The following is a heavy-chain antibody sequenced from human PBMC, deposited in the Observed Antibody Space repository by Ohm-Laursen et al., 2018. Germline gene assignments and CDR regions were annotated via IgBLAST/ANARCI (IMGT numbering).Heavy chain of an antibody. J-gene: IGHJ5*02. Sequence: SASASSKPSLGTSFSYATSWVRQAPQQGLEWMGRIIPILGTANYAQKFQGRVTITEDKSTSTAYMELSSLRSEDTAVYYCAAETDYHYSSGGFGLDPWGQGTMVTVSS. CDR3: AAETDYHYSSGGFGLDP. CDR2: IIPILGTA. V-gene: IGHV1-69*04. CDR1: LGTSFSYA. D-gene: IGHD3-22*01.